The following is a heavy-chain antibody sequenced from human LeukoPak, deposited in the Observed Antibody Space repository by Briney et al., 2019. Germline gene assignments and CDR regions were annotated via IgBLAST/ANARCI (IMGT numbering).Heavy chain of an antibody. V-gene: IGHV3-23*01. CDR1: GFTFSSYA. J-gene: IGHJ4*02. Sequence: GGSLRLSCAASGFTFSSYAVSWVRQAPGKGLEWVSSISGSGVATYSADSVKGRFTISRDNSKNTLYLQMNTLRAEDTAVYYCAKDWGYSSSQGYYFDYWGQGTVVTVSS. CDR3: AKDWGYSSSQGYYFDY. D-gene: IGHD6-13*01. CDR2: ISGSGVAT.